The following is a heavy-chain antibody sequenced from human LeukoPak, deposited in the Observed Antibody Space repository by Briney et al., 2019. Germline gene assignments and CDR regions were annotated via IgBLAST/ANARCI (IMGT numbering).Heavy chain of an antibody. J-gene: IGHJ4*02. V-gene: IGHV3-13*01. D-gene: IGHD1-26*01. CDR3: VRQQTSHGNFDY. CDR1: GFTFSNHA. CDR2: IGTAGDT. Sequence: GGSPRLSCATSGFTFSNHAMHWVRQATGKGLEWVSAIGTAGDTFYPGSVKGRFTISRENAKNSLSLQINSLKAEDTAVYYCVRQQTSHGNFDYWGQGTLVTVSS.